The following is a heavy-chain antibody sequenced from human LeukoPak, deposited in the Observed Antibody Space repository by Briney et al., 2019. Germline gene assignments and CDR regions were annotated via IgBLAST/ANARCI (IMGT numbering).Heavy chain of an antibody. Sequence: ASVKVSCKASGYTFTSYDINWVRQATGQGLEWMGWMNPNSGNTGYAQKFQGRVTMTRNTSISTAYMELSSQRSEDTAVYYCARGQAKDYVWGSYRYTTRQDYYYSYLDVWGKGTTVTISS. V-gene: IGHV1-8*01. CDR2: MNPNSGNT. CDR3: ARGQAKDYVWGSYRYTTRQDYYYSYLDV. J-gene: IGHJ6*03. D-gene: IGHD3-16*02. CDR1: GYTFTSYD.